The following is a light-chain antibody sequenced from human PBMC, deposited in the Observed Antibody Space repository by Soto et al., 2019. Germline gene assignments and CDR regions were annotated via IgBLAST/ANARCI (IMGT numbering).Light chain of an antibody. J-gene: IGLJ2*01. Sequence: QSVLTQPPSVSAAPGQTVTVSCSGNKSNVGRNYVSWYQQFPGTAPRLLIYDTNKRPLGIPGRFSGSKSGTSATLGITGLQTGDEAIYYCGTWDSRLSGVLFGGGTKLTVL. V-gene: IGLV1-51*01. CDR2: DTN. CDR1: KSNVGRNY. CDR3: GTWDSRLSGVL.